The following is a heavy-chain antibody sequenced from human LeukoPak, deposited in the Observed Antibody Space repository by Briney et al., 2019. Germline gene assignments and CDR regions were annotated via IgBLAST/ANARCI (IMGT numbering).Heavy chain of an antibody. J-gene: IGHJ3*01. CDR2: IDGGSGNI. Sequence: SGGSLRLSCAASGFTFSSHSMNWVRQAPGKGLEWLSYIDGGSGNIYYRDSVKGRFTISRDNAQDSLYLQMDSLRDEDTAVYYCAREDDDWGPNTLDVWGQGTVVTVSS. D-gene: IGHD7-27*01. CDR1: GFTFSSHS. CDR3: AREDDDWGPNTLDV. V-gene: IGHV3-48*02.